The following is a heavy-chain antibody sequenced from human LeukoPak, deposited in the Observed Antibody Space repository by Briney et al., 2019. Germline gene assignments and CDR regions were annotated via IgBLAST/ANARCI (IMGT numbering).Heavy chain of an antibody. V-gene: IGHV3-48*03. CDR2: ITSSGNTI. Sequence: GGSLRLSCAASGFAFSSQDMGWVRQAPGKGLECVSYITSSGNTIYYADSVKGRFTISRDNAKYSLYLQMNSLRAEDTAVYYCVRGRYCSGGTCYPSYDYWGQGTLVTVSS. CDR3: VRGRYCSGGTCYPSYDY. D-gene: IGHD2-15*01. J-gene: IGHJ4*02. CDR1: GFAFSSQD.